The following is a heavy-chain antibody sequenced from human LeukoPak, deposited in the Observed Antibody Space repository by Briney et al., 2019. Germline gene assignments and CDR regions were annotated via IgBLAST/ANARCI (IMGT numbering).Heavy chain of an antibody. CDR1: GASITSYY. D-gene: IGHD1-14*01. Sequence: SETLSLTCTVSGASITSYYYNWIRLTAGRGLEWIGRLYISGSTDYNPSLKSRVTISVDTSKNQFSLKLSSVTAADTAVYYCARDTTRPYDAFDIWGQGTMVTVSS. CDR3: ARDTTRPYDAFDI. CDR2: LYISGST. V-gene: IGHV4-4*07. J-gene: IGHJ3*02.